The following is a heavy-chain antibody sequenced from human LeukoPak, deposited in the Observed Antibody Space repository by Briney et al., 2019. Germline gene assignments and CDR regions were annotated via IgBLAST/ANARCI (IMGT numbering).Heavy chain of an antibody. Sequence: ASVKVSCKASGYTFTGYYMHWVRQAPGQGLEWMGWINPNSGGTNYAQKFQGRVTMTRDTSISTAYMELSRLRSDDTAVYYCARMGEYSSRWLDYWGQGTLVTVSS. V-gene: IGHV1-2*02. CDR3: ARMGEYSSRWLDY. J-gene: IGHJ4*02. CDR2: INPNSGGT. D-gene: IGHD6-13*01. CDR1: GYTFTGYY.